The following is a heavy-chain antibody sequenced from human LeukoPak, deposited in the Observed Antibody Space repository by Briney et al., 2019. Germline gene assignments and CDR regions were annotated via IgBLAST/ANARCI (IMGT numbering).Heavy chain of an antibody. CDR1: GFTFSSYG. CDR3: ARGGSDILTQHDY. Sequence: GGSLRLSCAASGFTFSSYGMHWVRQAPGKGLEWVAVISYDGSNKYYADSVKGRFTISRDNSKNTLYLQMNSLRAEDTAVYYCARGGSDILTQHDYWGQGTLVTVSS. J-gene: IGHJ4*02. CDR2: ISYDGSNK. D-gene: IGHD3-9*01. V-gene: IGHV3-30*03.